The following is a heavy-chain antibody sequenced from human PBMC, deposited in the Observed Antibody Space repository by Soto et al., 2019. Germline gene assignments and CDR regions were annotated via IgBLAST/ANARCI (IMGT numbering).Heavy chain of an antibody. Sequence: QVHLVQSGAEVKKPGSSVKVSCTASGGTFGSYTVTWVRQAPGQGLEWTGEIIPMFGTASYAQKFQGRVTLTADKSTTTAHMELSSLSSDDTAVYFCARQRAMPPHFYSGMDVWGQGTTVTVSS. D-gene: IGHD2-2*01. CDR1: GGTFGSYT. CDR2: IIPMFGTA. V-gene: IGHV1-69*06. J-gene: IGHJ6*02. CDR3: ARQRAMPPHFYSGMDV.